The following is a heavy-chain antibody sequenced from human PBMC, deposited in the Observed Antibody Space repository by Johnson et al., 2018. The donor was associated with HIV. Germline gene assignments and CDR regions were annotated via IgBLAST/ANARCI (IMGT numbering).Heavy chain of an antibody. CDR3: ARHRGRHSSNWYDAFAI. CDR1: GFSVSSNY. D-gene: IGHD6-13*01. CDR2: INSAGFT. Sequence: VQLVESGGGLVQPGRSLRLSCAASGFSVSSNYMSWVRQAPGKGLEWVSMINSAGFTYSADSVKGRFTVSRDKSKNTVYFQMNSLRAEDTAVYYCARHRGRHSSNWYDAFAIWGQGTVVTVSS. J-gene: IGHJ3*02. V-gene: IGHV3-66*04.